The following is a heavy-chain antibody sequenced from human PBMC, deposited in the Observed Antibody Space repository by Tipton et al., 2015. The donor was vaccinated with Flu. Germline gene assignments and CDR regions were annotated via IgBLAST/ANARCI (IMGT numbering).Heavy chain of an antibody. J-gene: IGHJ6*03. V-gene: IGHV1-69*06. CDR1: GGTFSSYA. CDR2: IIPIFGTA. Sequence: QSGAEVKKPGSSVKVSCKASGGTFSSYAISWVRQAPGQGLEWMGGIIPIFGTANYAQKFQGRVTITADKSTSTAYMELSSLRSEDTAVYYCASGCSSTSCLIPGYYYYYMDVWGKGTTVTVSS. D-gene: IGHD2-2*01. CDR3: ASGCSSTSCLIPGYYYYYMDV.